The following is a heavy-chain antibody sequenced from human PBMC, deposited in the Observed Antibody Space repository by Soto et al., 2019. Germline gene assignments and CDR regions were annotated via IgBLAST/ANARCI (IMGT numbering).Heavy chain of an antibody. V-gene: IGHV3-53*02. D-gene: IGHD2-21*02. Sequence: EVQLAETGGGLIQPGGSLRLSCAASGFTVSNNYMSWVRQAPGKGPEWVAVIDSGGGTYYADSVKGRFTSSRDNSKNTLYLQMNGLRAEDTAVYYCARRGAVTCRAILDYWGQGTLVTVSS. J-gene: IGHJ4*02. CDR1: GFTVSNNY. CDR2: IDSGGGT. CDR3: ARRGAVTCRAILDY.